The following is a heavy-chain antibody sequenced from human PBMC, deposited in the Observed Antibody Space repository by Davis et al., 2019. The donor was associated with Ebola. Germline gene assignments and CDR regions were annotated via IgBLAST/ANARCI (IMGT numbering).Heavy chain of an antibody. J-gene: IGHJ6*02. CDR2: IYPGDSDT. D-gene: IGHD4-23*01. CDR1: GYTFTSRW. CDR3: TRHFVGKLFGMDV. Sequence: KVSCKGSGYTFTSRWIGWVRQMPGKGLEWMGIIYPGDSDTRYSPSSQGQVTISADKSISTAYLQWSSLKASDTAMYFCTRHFVGKLFGMDVWGQGTMVIVSS. V-gene: IGHV5-51*01.